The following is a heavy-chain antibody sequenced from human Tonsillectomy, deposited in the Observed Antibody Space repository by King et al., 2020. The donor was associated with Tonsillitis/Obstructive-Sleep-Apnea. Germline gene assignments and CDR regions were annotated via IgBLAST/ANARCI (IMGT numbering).Heavy chain of an antibody. Sequence: VQLQQWGAGLLKPSETLSLTCAVYGGSFSGYYWSWIRQPPGKGLEWIGEINHSGSTNYNPSLKSRVTISVDTSKNQFSRKLSSVTAADTAVYYCAGQRDYDFWGGYSSWGQGPLVTVSS. D-gene: IGHD3-3*01. J-gene: IGHJ4*02. CDR2: INHSGST. CDR1: GGSFSGYY. CDR3: AGQRDYDFWGGYSS. V-gene: IGHV4-34*01.